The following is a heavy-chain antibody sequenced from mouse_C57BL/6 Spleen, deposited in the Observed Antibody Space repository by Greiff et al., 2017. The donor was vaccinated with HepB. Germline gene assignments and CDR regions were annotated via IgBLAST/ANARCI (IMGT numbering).Heavy chain of an antibody. CDR2: IWSGGST. Sequence: VQLVESGPGLVQPSQSLSITCTVSGFSLTSYGVHWVRQSPGKGLEWLGVIWSGGSTDYNAAFISRLSISKDNSKSQVFFKMNSLQADDTAIYYCARGGKNYGNYYYAMDYWGQGTSVTVSS. CDR3: ARGGKNYGNYYYAMDY. V-gene: IGHV2-2*01. CDR1: GFSLTSYG. J-gene: IGHJ4*01. D-gene: IGHD2-1*01.